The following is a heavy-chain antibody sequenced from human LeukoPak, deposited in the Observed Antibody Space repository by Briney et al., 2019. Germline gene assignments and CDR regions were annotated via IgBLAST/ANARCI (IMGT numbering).Heavy chain of an antibody. CDR1: GGSISSSSYY. CDR3: AGMHYYDSSGYQDDY. Sequence: SETLSLTCTVSGGSISSSSYYWGWIRQPPGKGLEWIGSIYYSGSTYYNPSLKSRVTISVDTSKNQFSLKLSSVTAADTAVYYCAGMHYYDSSGYQDDYWGQGTLVTVSS. D-gene: IGHD3-22*01. CDR2: IYYSGST. V-gene: IGHV4-39*07. J-gene: IGHJ4*02.